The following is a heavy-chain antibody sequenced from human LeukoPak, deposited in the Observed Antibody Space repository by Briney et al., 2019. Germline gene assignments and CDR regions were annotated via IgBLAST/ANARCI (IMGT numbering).Heavy chain of an antibody. CDR1: GYTFTSYT. Sequence: ASVKVSCKACGYTFTSYTMHWVRQAPGQRLEWMGWINAGNGNTKYLQKFQGRVTITRDTSASTAYMDLSSLRSEDTAVYYCARGGWGSGSYSSPFQHWGQGTLVTVSS. D-gene: IGHD1-26*01. J-gene: IGHJ1*01. CDR2: INAGNGNT. V-gene: IGHV1-3*01. CDR3: ARGGWGSGSYSSPFQH.